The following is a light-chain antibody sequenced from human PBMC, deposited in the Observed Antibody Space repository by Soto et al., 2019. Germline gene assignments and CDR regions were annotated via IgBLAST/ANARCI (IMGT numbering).Light chain of an antibody. Sequence: QSVLTQPPSASGTPGQRVTISCSGSTSNIGNNYVYWYQQLPRTAPKLLIYRNNQRPSGVPDRFSGSKSGTSASLVISGLRSEDEADYYCAAWDDSLNAYVFGTGTKVTVL. CDR2: RNN. CDR3: AAWDDSLNAYV. V-gene: IGLV1-47*01. J-gene: IGLJ1*01. CDR1: TSNIGNNY.